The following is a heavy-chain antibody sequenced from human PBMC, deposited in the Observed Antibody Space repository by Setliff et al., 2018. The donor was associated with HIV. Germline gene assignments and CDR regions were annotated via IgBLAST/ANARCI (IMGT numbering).Heavy chain of an antibody. V-gene: IGHV3-64*04. Sequence: ETLSLSCSASGFTFSSYAMHWVRQAPGKGLEYVSAISSNGGSTYYADSVKGRFTISRDNSKNTLYPQMNSLRPEDTAVYYCARDCRVGWVFTYGMDVWGQGTLVTVSS. J-gene: IGHJ6*02. CDR1: GFTFSSYA. CDR2: ISSNGGST. CDR3: ARDCRVGWVFTYGMDV. D-gene: IGHD6-13*01.